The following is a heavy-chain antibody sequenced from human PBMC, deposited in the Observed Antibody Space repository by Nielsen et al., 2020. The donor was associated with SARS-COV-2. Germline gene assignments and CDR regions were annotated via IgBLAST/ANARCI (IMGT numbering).Heavy chain of an antibody. CDR3: ARDLGYSGYDLAFDY. CDR2: IYYSGST. V-gene: IGHV4-31*03. D-gene: IGHD5-12*01. Sequence: SETLSLTCTVSGGSISSGGYYWSWIRQHPGKGLEWIGYIYYSGSTYYNPSLKSRVTISVDTSKNQFSLKLSSVTAADTAVYYCARDLGYSGYDLAFDYWGQGTLVTVSS. J-gene: IGHJ4*02. CDR1: GGSISSGGYY.